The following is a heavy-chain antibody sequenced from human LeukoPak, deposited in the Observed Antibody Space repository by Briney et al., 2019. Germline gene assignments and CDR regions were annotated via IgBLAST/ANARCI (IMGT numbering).Heavy chain of an antibody. CDR2: INLNGGNP. CDR1: GDTFTKYH. CDR3: AIEYTGSSYLDH. J-gene: IGHJ4*02. Sequence: GASVKVSCKASGDTFTKYHMHWVRQAPGQGLEWMGLINLNGGNPINAQNFQGRVTMTWDTSTSTGYMDLSSLRSEGTAVYFCAIEYTGSSYLDHWGQGTLVTVSS. D-gene: IGHD1-26*01. V-gene: IGHV1-46*01.